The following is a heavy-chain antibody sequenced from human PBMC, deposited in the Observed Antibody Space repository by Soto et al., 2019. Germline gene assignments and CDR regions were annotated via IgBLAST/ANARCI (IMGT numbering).Heavy chain of an antibody. Sequence: SVKVSCKASGCTFTSSALQWVRQARGQRPEWIGWIAVGSGYTNYAQRFQDRVTLTRDMSTATTYMELSRLTSEDTAIYYCAADATAWQQMVPSDYWGQGTLVTVSS. CDR3: AADATAWQQMVPSDY. V-gene: IGHV1-58*01. J-gene: IGHJ4*02. CDR1: GCTFTSSA. D-gene: IGHD2-8*01. CDR2: IAVGSGYT.